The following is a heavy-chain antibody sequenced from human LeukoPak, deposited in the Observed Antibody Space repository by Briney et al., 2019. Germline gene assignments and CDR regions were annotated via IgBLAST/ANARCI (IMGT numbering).Heavy chain of an antibody. CDR3: ARVSPSYRSSLGDYCMDV. CDR1: GYTFTSYY. Sequence: ASVKVPCKASGYTFTSYYMHWVRQAPGQGLEWMGIINPSGGSTSYAQKFQGRVTMTRDMSTSTVYMELSSLRSEDTAVYYCARVSPSYRSSLGDYCMDVWGKGTTVTVSS. CDR2: INPSGGST. J-gene: IGHJ6*03. D-gene: IGHD6-13*01. V-gene: IGHV1-46*01.